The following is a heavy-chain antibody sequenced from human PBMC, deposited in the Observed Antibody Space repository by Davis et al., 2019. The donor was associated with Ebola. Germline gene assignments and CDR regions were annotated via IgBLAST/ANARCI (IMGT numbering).Heavy chain of an antibody. CDR1: GFTFSSYW. Sequence: PGGSLRLSCAASGFTFSSYWMSWVRQAPGKGLEWVANIKQDGSEKYYVDSLKGRFTISIDNAKNLLSLQMNGLRAEDTAFYYCARGPSTGNSFTYWGQGTLVTVSS. CDR3: ARGPSTGNSFTY. CDR2: IKQDGSEK. D-gene: IGHD4-23*01. J-gene: IGHJ4*02. V-gene: IGHV3-7*01.